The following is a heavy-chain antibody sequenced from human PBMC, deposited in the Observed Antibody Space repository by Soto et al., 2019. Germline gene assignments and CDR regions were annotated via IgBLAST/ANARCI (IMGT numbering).Heavy chain of an antibody. V-gene: IGHV3-23*03. Sequence: EVQLLESGGGLVQPGGSLTLSCAASGFTFSDYTMSWVRQAPGKVLECISVILSDHTTYYAGSVRGRFTISRDNSKNTLYLEMNSPRAEDTAVYYCARRTNGYFGYWGQGALVTVSS. CDR3: ARRTNGYFGY. CDR2: ILSDHTT. D-gene: IGHD2-8*01. CDR1: GFTFSDYT. J-gene: IGHJ4*02.